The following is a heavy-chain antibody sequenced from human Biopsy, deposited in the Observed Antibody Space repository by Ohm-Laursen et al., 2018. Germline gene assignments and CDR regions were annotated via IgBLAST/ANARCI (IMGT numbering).Heavy chain of an antibody. CDR3: ARDRGYYSDRTVPGYFDL. J-gene: IGHJ2*01. CDR1: RGSISSYY. Sequence: SDTLSLTCTVSRGSISSYYWSWIRQPPGKGLEWIGHIYYSVMTNYNPSLQSRVSISVDTSRNQVSLTLSSVTPADTAIYYCARDRGYYSDRTVPGYFDLWGRGTLVTVSS. CDR2: IYYSVMT. D-gene: IGHD3-22*01. V-gene: IGHV4-59*01.